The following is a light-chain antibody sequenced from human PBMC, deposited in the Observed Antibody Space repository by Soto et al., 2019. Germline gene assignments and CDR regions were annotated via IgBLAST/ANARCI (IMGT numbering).Light chain of an antibody. V-gene: IGKV1-39*01. CDR3: QQSFSNLIT. CDR2: SAV. CDR1: QFISGY. Sequence: DIQMTQSPSSLSASIGDRVTITCRASQFISGYLNWYQQKPGKAPKLLIYSAVSLQCGVPARFSGNRSGTDFNLTISSLQPEDFATYYCQQSFSNLITFGQGTRLEIK. J-gene: IGKJ5*01.